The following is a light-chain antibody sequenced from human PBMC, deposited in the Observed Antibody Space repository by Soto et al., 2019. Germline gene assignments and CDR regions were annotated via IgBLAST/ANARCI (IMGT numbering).Light chain of an antibody. CDR1: QSVSSSY. CDR3: QQYGSSPFT. Sequence: ERVLTQSPGTLSMSPGERATLSCRASQSVSSSYSAWYQQKPGQAPRLLIDGASSRATGIPDSFSGSGSGTEFTLTISRLEPEDFAVYYRQQYGSSPFTFGPGTKVDIK. J-gene: IGKJ3*01. CDR2: GAS. V-gene: IGKV3-20*01.